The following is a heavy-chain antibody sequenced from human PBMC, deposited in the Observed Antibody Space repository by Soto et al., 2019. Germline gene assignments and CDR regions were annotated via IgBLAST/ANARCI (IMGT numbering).Heavy chain of an antibody. V-gene: IGHV1-18*04. D-gene: IGHD3-3*01. CDR1: GYTFTSYG. CDR2: ISAYNGNT. CDR3: ARANYDFWSGYSYYYYGMDV. Sequence: ASVTVSCKASGYTFTSYGISWVRQAPGQGLEWMGWISAYNGNTNYAQKLQGRVTMTTDTSTSTAYMELRSLRSDDTAVYYCARANYDFWSGYSYYYYGMDVWGQGTTVTVSS. J-gene: IGHJ6*02.